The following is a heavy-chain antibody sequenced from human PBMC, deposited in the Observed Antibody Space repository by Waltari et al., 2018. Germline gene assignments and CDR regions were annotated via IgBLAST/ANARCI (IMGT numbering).Heavy chain of an antibody. Sequence: QVQLQESGPGLVKPSETLSLTCTVSGGSISSYYWSWIRQPPGKGLEWIGYIYYSGSTNYNPSLKSRVTISVDTSKNQFSLKLSSVTAADTAVYYCARALSSTGIHYFDYWGQGTLVTVSS. J-gene: IGHJ4*02. CDR3: ARALSSTGIHYFDY. D-gene: IGHD2-2*01. CDR1: GGSISSYY. CDR2: IYYSGST. V-gene: IGHV4-59*01.